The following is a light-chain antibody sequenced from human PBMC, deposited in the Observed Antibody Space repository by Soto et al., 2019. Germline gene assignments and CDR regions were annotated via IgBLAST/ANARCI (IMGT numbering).Light chain of an antibody. Sequence: QSVLAQPSSVSGSPGQSITISCTGTSTDVGGYNYVSWYQRHSGKAPKLLIYEVTNRPSGISDRFSGSKSVNTASLTISGLQAEDESDYYCGSYSSTDTPFVFGTGTKVTVL. V-gene: IGLV2-14*01. J-gene: IGLJ1*01. CDR3: GSYSSTDTPFV. CDR2: EVT. CDR1: STDVGGYNY.